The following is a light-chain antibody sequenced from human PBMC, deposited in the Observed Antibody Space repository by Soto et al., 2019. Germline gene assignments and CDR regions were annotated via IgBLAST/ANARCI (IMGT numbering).Light chain of an antibody. Sequence: QSALTQPASVSGSPGQSITISCTGTSSDVGGYNYVSWYQQHPGKAPKLIIYEVSNRPSGVSNRFSGSKSGNTASLTISGLQADDEADYYCNSSTSKATGVFGTGTKLTVL. CDR2: EVS. CDR1: SSDVGGYNY. CDR3: NSSTSKATGV. J-gene: IGLJ1*01. V-gene: IGLV2-14*01.